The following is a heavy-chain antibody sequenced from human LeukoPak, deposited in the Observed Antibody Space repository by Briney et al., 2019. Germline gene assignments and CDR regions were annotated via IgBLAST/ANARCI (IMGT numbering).Heavy chain of an antibody. Sequence: GGSLRLSCAAPGFTFSSDAMHWVRQAPGKGLEWVAFISHDGNIKRYADSVKGRFTISRDNSKNTLYLQMNSLRAEDTAVYHCAKDRSTTWACDYWGQGTLVTVSS. CDR1: GFTFSSDA. CDR2: ISHDGNIK. CDR3: AKDRSTTWACDY. D-gene: IGHD1-14*01. J-gene: IGHJ4*02. V-gene: IGHV3-30*18.